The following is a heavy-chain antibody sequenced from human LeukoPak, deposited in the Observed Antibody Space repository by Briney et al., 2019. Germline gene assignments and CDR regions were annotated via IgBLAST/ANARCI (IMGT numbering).Heavy chain of an antibody. CDR1: GGSISSGGFY. J-gene: IGHJ4*02. V-gene: IGHV4-31*03. CDR3: ARTAGGKDHGF. Sequence: PSETLSLTCTVSGGSISSGGFYWSWIRQHPGKGLEWLGSIFYSGSTFYNPSLKSRLSMSVDTSKNQFSLKLNSVTVADTAVYYCARTAGGKDHGFWGQGTLVTVSS. CDR2: IFYSGST. D-gene: IGHD6-13*01.